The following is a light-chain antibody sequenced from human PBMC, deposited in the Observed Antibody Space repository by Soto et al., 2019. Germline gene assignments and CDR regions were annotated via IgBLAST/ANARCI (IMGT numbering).Light chain of an antibody. CDR2: DAS. Sequence: DIQMTQSPSTLSASVGDRVTITCRASQSISSRLAWYQQKPGKAPKLLIYDASSLESGVPSRFSGSGSGTEFTLTISSLQPDDFATYYCQQYNSYPLFGQGTKVEIK. CDR1: QSISSR. CDR3: QQYNSYPL. V-gene: IGKV1-5*01. J-gene: IGKJ1*01.